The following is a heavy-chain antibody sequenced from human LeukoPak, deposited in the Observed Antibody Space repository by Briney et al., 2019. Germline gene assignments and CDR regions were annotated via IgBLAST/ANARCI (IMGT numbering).Heavy chain of an antibody. CDR2: IFYRGST. Sequence: SETLSLTCTVSGGSISSYYWSWIRQPPGKGLEWIGYIFYRGSTNYNPSLKSRVTISIDTSKNQFSLRLSSVTAADTAVYYCARRGADDYGDYGFDYWGQGTLVTVSS. V-gene: IGHV4-59*08. D-gene: IGHD4-17*01. CDR1: GGSISSYY. CDR3: ARRGADDYGDYGFDY. J-gene: IGHJ4*02.